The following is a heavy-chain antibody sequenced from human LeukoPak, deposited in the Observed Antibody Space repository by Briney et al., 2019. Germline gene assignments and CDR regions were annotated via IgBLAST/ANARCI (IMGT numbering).Heavy chain of an antibody. V-gene: IGHV4-34*01. D-gene: IGHD3-22*01. Sequence: PSETLSLTCAVYGGSFSGYYWSWIRQPPGKGLEWIGEINHSGSTNYNPSLKSRVTISVDTSKNQFSLKLSSVTAADTAVYYCARPGPFGYYDSSGYYYWGQGTLATVSS. J-gene: IGHJ4*02. CDR3: ARPGPFGYYDSSGYYY. CDR2: INHSGST. CDR1: GGSFSGYY.